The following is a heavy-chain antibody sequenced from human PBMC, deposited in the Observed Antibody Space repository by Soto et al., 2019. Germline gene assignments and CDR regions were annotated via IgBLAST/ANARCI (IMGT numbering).Heavy chain of an antibody. CDR2: ISSSSSSI. D-gene: IGHD3-22*01. V-gene: IGHV3-48*02. J-gene: IGHJ6*02. CDR1: GFTFSSYS. Sequence: HPGGSLRLSCAASGFTFSSYSMNWVRQAPGKGLEWVSYISSSSSSIYYADSVKGRFTISRDNDKNSLYLQMNSLRDEDTAVYYCARQKDSSGYYYYYYGMDVWGQGTTVTVSS. CDR3: ARQKDSSGYYYYYYGMDV.